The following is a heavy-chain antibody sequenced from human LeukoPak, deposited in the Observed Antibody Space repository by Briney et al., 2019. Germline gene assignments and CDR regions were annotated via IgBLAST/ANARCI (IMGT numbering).Heavy chain of an antibody. Sequence: SVKVSCKASGGTFSSYAISWVRQAPGQGLEWMGGIIPIFGTANYAQKFQGRVTITADESTSAAYMELSSLRSEDTAVYYCAREVQGEFLYSSSWYYFDYWGQGTLVTVSS. CDR3: AREVQGEFLYSSSWYYFDY. CDR2: IIPIFGTA. J-gene: IGHJ4*02. D-gene: IGHD6-13*01. CDR1: GGTFSSYA. V-gene: IGHV1-69*01.